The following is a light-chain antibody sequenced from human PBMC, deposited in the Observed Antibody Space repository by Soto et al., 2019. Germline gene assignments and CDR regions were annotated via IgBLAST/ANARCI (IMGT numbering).Light chain of an antibody. Sequence: DIQMTQSPSSLSASVGDRVTITCRASQSISSYLNWYQQKPVKSPKCLVYAACNLQSGLTSRFSGSGSGTDFTLTIIRLQPEDFATYYCQQSYSTPRTFGQGTKVEIK. CDR1: QSISSY. CDR3: QQSYSTPRT. CDR2: AAC. V-gene: IGKV1-39*01. J-gene: IGKJ1*01.